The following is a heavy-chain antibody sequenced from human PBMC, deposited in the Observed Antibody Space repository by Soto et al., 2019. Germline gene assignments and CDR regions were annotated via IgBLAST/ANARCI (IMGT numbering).Heavy chain of an antibody. Sequence: GESLKISCAASGFTFSSYAMSWVRQAPWKGLEWVSAISGSGGSTYYADSVKGRFTISRDNSKNTLYLQMNSLRAEDTAVYSCAKDLEAYSSSWYPFDYWGQGTLVTVSS. CDR3: AKDLEAYSSSWYPFDY. V-gene: IGHV3-23*01. CDR1: GFTFSSYA. D-gene: IGHD6-13*01. CDR2: ISGSGGST. J-gene: IGHJ4*02.